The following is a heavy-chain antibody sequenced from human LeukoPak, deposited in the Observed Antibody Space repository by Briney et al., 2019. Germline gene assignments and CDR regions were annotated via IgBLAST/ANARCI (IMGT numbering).Heavy chain of an antibody. CDR3: ARGPNSNWSGLDF. V-gene: IGHV3-74*01. J-gene: IGHJ4*02. CDR1: GFSFSGHW. CDR2: ISPTGSTT. Sequence: GSLRLSCTASGFSFSGHWMHWARQLPGKGLVWVSRISPTGSTTSYAGSVKGRFTVSRDNAKNTLYLQVNNLRAEDTAVYYCARGPNSNWSGLDFWGQGTLPTVSS. D-gene: IGHD6-6*01.